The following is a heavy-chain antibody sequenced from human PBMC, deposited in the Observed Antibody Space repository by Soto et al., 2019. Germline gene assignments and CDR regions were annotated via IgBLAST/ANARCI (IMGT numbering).Heavy chain of an antibody. CDR3: ARLRGYCSGGSCYDSWGMDV. J-gene: IGHJ6*02. CDR2: IYYSGST. V-gene: IGHV4-31*03. CDR1: GGSISSGGYY. Sequence: QVQLQESGPGLVKPSQTLSLTCTVSGGSISSGGYYWSWIRQNPGKGLEWLGYIYYSGSTYYNPSLKSRVTISVDTSKNQFSLNLSSVTAADTAVYYCARLRGYCSGGSCYDSWGMDVWGQGTTVTVSS. D-gene: IGHD2-15*01.